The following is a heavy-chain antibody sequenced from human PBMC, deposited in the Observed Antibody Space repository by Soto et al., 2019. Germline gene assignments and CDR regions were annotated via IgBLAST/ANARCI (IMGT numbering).Heavy chain of an antibody. CDR1: GFTFSSYA. V-gene: IGHV3-23*01. CDR3: AKGPMVRGVIINAYYYYYMDV. D-gene: IGHD3-10*01. CDR2: ISGSGGST. J-gene: IGHJ6*03. Sequence: GGSLRLSCAASGFTFSSYAMSWVRQAPGKGLEWVSAISGSGGSTYYADSVKGWFTISRDNSKNTLYLQMNSLRAEDTAVYYCAKGPMVRGVIINAYYYYYMDVWGKGTTVTVSS.